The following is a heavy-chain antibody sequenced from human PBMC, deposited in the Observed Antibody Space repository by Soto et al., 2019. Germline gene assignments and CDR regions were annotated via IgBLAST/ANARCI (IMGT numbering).Heavy chain of an antibody. Sequence: ASVKVSCKASGYTFTGYYMHWVRQAPGQGLEWMGWINPKSGGTNYAQKFQGRVTMTRDTSISTAYMELSRLRSDDTAVYYCARDPNIVLMVYATWFDPWGQGTLVTVSS. CDR2: INPKSGGT. V-gene: IGHV1-2*02. J-gene: IGHJ5*02. CDR1: GYTFTGYY. CDR3: ARDPNIVLMVYATWFDP. D-gene: IGHD2-8*01.